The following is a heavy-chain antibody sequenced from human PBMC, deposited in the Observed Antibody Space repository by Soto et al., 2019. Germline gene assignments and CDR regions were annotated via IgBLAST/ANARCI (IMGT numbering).Heavy chain of an antibody. D-gene: IGHD1-26*01. J-gene: IGHJ3*02. Sequence: EVPLLESGGGLVQPGGSLRLSCAASGFTFSTYSMNWVRQAPGKGLEWVSVIGAGADTYYADSVKGRFTISRDNSKNTLYLQMSSLRAEDTAVYYCARVLGPTRYDAFDIWGQGTLVTVS. V-gene: IGHV3-23*01. CDR1: GFTFSTYS. CDR3: ARVLGPTRYDAFDI. CDR2: IGAGADT.